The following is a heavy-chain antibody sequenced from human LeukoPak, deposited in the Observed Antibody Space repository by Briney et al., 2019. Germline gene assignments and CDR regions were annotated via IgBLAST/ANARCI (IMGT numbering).Heavy chain of an antibody. J-gene: IGHJ4*02. CDR1: GYSISSGYY. D-gene: IGHD3-16*02. V-gene: IGHV4-38-2*02. CDR2: IYHSGST. Sequence: SETLSLTCTVSGYSISSGYYWGWIRQPPGKGLEWIGNIYHSGSTYYTPSLKSRVIISVDTSKNQFSLQLNSVTPEDTAVYYCARGGARYHSDTMFDYWGQGTLVTVSS. CDR3: ARGGARYHSDTMFDY.